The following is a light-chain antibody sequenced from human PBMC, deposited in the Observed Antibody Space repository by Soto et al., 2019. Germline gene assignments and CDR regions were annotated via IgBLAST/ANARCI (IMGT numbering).Light chain of an antibody. V-gene: IGLV2-11*01. CDR2: DVS. CDR3: SSYAGSNSVV. CDR1: SSDVGGYNY. J-gene: IGLJ2*01. Sequence: QPVLTQPRSVSGSPGQSVTISCTGTSSDVGGYNYVSWYQQHPGKAPKLMIYDVSTRPSGVPDRFSGSKSGNTASLTISGLQAEDEADYYCSSYAGSNSVVFGGGTKLTVL.